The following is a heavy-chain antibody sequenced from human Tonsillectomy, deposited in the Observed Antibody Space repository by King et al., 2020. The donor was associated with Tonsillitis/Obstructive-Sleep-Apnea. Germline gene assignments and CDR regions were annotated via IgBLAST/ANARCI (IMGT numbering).Heavy chain of an antibody. CDR3: ARLPSSAEYYYYYYGMDV. Sequence: LPQWGAGLLKPSETLSLTCAVYGGSFSGYYWSWIRQPPGKGLEWIGEINHSGSTNYNPSLKSRVTISVDTSKNQFSLKLSSVTAADTAVYYCARLPSSAEYYYYYYGMDVWGQGTTVTVSS. CDR1: GGSFSGYY. J-gene: IGHJ6*02. V-gene: IGHV4-34*01. D-gene: IGHD3-22*01. CDR2: INHSGST.